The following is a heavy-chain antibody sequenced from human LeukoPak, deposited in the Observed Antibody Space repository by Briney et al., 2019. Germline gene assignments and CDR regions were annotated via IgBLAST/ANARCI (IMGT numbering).Heavy chain of an antibody. CDR3: ARDPRTVRI. J-gene: IGHJ4*02. CDR2: ISGSGDDT. V-gene: IGHV3-11*06. CDR1: GFTFTDPY. Sequence: GGSLRLSCAASGFTFTDPYMTWVRQAPGKGLEWLSYISGSGDDTNYEDSVRGRFTISRDNAKNSLYLQMNSLRVKDTAVYYCARDPRTVRIWGEGTLVTVSS. D-gene: IGHD1-1*01.